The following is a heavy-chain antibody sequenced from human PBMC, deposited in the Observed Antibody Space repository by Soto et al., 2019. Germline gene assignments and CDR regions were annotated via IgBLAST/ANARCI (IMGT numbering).Heavy chain of an antibody. V-gene: IGHV3-7*05. CDR3: ARGGNWFDP. J-gene: IGHJ5*02. CDR2: IDQGGGEK. Sequence: DVQLVESGGALVQPGGSLRLSCAASGFTFTNYWMAWVRQAPGKGLEWVAHIDQGGGEKYYVDSVKGRLTISRDNAKNSLYLQMNSLRAEDTALYYCARGGNWFDPWGQGTLVTVSS. CDR1: GFTFTNYW. D-gene: IGHD3-10*01.